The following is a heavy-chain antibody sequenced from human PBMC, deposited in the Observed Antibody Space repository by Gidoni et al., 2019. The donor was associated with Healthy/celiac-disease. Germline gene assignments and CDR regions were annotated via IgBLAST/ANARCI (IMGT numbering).Heavy chain of an antibody. CDR3: ASRSPNLKYSSGADDAFDI. Sequence: QVQLVQSGAEVKKPGSSVKVSCKASGGTFSSYTISWVRQAPGQGLEWMGRIIPILGIANYAQKFQGRVTITADKSTSTAYMELSSLRSEDTAVYYCASRSPNLKYSSGADDAFDIWGQGTMVTVSS. CDR2: IIPILGIA. D-gene: IGHD6-19*01. V-gene: IGHV1-69*02. CDR1: GGTFSSYT. J-gene: IGHJ3*02.